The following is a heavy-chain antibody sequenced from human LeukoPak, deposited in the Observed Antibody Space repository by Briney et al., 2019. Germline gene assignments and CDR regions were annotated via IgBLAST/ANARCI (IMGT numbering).Heavy chain of an antibody. V-gene: IGHV3-9*01. CDR1: GFTFDEYA. Sequence: SLRLSCAASGFTFDEYAMHWVRQAPGKGLEWVSGTSWNSNNIVYADSVKGRFTISRDNAKNSLYLQMNSLRVEDTALYYCAKDIGEEQWRGIDLWGQGTLVTVSS. CDR3: AKDIGEEQWRGIDL. CDR2: TSWNSNNI. J-gene: IGHJ4*02. D-gene: IGHD6-19*01.